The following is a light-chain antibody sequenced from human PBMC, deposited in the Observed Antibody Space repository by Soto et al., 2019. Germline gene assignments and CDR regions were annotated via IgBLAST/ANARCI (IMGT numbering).Light chain of an antibody. V-gene: IGLV1-40*01. CDR3: QSYDISLTGYV. CDR2: DNS. Sequence: QSVLTQPPSVSGAQGQRVTISCTGSSSNIGAGYDVHWYQQLPGTAPKLLIYDNSNRPSGVPDRFSGSKSGTSASLAITGLQAEDEADYFCQSYDISLTGYVFGTGTKLTVL. CDR1: SSNIGAGYD. J-gene: IGLJ1*01.